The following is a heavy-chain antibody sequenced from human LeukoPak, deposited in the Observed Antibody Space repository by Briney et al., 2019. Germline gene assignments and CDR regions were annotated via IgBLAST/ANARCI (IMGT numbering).Heavy chain of an antibody. Sequence: PGGSLRLSCAASGFTFSSYGMHWVRQAPGKGLEWVAVISYDGSNKYYADSVKGRFTISRDNSKNTLYLQMNSLRAEDTAVYYCARGSDILTGYTPDYWGQGALVTVSS. V-gene: IGHV3-30*03. D-gene: IGHD3-9*01. J-gene: IGHJ4*02. CDR3: ARGSDILTGYTPDY. CDR2: ISYDGSNK. CDR1: GFTFSSYG.